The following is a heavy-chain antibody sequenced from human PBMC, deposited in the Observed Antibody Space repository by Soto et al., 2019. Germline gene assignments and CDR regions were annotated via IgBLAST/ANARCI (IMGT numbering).Heavy chain of an antibody. CDR2: ISGSGGST. CDR3: AKDAWVLSSGSHDAFDI. J-gene: IGHJ3*02. Sequence: VGSLRLSCAASGFTFSSYAMSWVRQAPGKGLEWVSAISGSGGSTYYADSVKGRFTISRDNSKNTLYLQMNSLRAEDTAVYYCAKDAWVLSSGSHDAFDIWGQGTMVTVSS. CDR1: GFTFSSYA. V-gene: IGHV3-23*01. D-gene: IGHD3-3*01.